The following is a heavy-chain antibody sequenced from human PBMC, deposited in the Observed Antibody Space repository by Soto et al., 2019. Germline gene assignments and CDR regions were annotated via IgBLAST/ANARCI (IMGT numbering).Heavy chain of an antibody. D-gene: IGHD3-10*01. CDR3: ARVGRLLWFGELSFDY. CDR2: ISSSSSYI. J-gene: IGHJ4*02. Sequence: PGGSLRLSCAASGFTFNSYSMNWVRQAPGKGLEWVSSISSSSSYIYYADSVKGRFTISRDNAKNSLYLQMNSLRAEDTAVYYCARVGRLLWFGELSFDYWGQGTLVTVSS. CDR1: GFTFNSYS. V-gene: IGHV3-21*01.